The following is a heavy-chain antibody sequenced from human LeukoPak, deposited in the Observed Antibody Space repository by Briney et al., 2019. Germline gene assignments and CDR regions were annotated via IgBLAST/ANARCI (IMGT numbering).Heavy chain of an antibody. J-gene: IGHJ5*02. CDR2: TYYTSKWNN. Sequence: SQTLSLTCAISGDSVSSNSVAWNWFRQSPSRGLEWLGRTYYTSKWNNGYAESVQSRIAVNPDTSKNQFSLYLNSVTLEDTAVYYCARQASRRFDPWGQGTLVTVSS. CDR3: ARQASRRFDP. V-gene: IGHV6-1*01. CDR1: GDSVSSNSVA.